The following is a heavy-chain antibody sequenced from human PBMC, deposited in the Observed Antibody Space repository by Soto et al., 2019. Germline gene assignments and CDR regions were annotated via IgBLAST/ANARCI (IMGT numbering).Heavy chain of an antibody. J-gene: IGHJ4*02. V-gene: IGHV1-46*03. D-gene: IGHD3-10*01. CDR2: INPSGGST. CDR1: GYTFTSYY. CDR3: ARGVTMVRGVIITGYYFDY. Sequence: QVQLVQSGAEVKKPGASVKVSCKASGYTFTSYYMHWVRQAPGQGLEWMGIINPSGGSTSYAQKFQGGVTMTRDTATSTVYMELSSLRSEDTAVYYCARGVTMVRGVIITGYYFDYWGQGTLVTVSS.